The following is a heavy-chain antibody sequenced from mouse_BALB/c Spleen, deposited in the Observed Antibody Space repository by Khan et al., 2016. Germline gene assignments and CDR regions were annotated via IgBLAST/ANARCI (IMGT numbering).Heavy chain of an antibody. V-gene: IGHV3-1*02. CDR1: GYSIISGYS. Sequence: VQLKESGPDLVKPSQSLSLTCTVTGYSIISGYSWHWIRQFPGNKLEWMAYIHYSGSTNYNPSLKSRLSLTRDTSKNRFILKLNSVTTEYTATYYCAGVTTGDYFDYWGQGTTLTVSS. CDR3: AGVTTGDYFDY. CDR2: IHYSGST. J-gene: IGHJ2*01. D-gene: IGHD2-2*01.